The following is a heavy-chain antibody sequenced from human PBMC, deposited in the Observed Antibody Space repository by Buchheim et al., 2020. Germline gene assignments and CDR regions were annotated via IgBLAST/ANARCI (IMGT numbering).Heavy chain of an antibody. CDR2: IKQDGSEK. D-gene: IGHD3-16*02. CDR1: GVTFRNYW. V-gene: IGHV3-7*01. CDR3: ARGGIMITFGGVIDNFDY. J-gene: IGHJ4*02. Sequence: EVQLVESGGGLVRPGGSLRLSCAASGVTFRNYWISWVRQAPGKGPEWVANIKQDGSEKYYVDSVKGRFTISRDNANNLLYLQMNSLRAEDTAVYYCARGGIMITFGGVIDNFDYWGQGTL.